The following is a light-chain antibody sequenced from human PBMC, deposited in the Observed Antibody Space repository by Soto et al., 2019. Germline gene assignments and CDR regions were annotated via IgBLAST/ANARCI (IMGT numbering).Light chain of an antibody. CDR1: QDISNY. Sequence: DIEMTQSPSSLSASVGDRVTITCQASQDISNYLNWYQQRPGKAPKLLIYDASNLETGVPSRFSGSGSGTDFTFTISSLQPEDIATYYCPQYDNLPVTVGRGTKVDSK. J-gene: IGKJ4*01. CDR3: PQYDNLPVT. CDR2: DAS. V-gene: IGKV1-33*01.